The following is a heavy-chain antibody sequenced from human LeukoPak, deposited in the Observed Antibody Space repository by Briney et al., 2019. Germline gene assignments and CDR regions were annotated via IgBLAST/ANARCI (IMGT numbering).Heavy chain of an antibody. CDR1: GFTFSSYS. V-gene: IGHV3-21*01. Sequence: GGSLRLSCAASGFTFSSYSMNWVRQAPGKGLEWVSSISSSSSYTYYADSVKGRFTISRDNAKNSLYLQMNSLRAEDTAVYYCAGEKDGYNTDYWGQGTLVTVSS. J-gene: IGHJ4*02. CDR2: ISSSSSYT. CDR3: AGEKDGYNTDY. D-gene: IGHD5-24*01.